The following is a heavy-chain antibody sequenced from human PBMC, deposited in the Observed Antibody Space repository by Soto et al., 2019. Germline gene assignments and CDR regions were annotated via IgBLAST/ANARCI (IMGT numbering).Heavy chain of an antibody. CDR3: AKARVFTVETDAFDM. D-gene: IGHD3-16*01. V-gene: IGHV3-9*01. Sequence: EVQLVESGGGLVQPGRSLRLSCAASGFTFDDYAMHWVRQAPGKGLEWVSGINWNSGSIAYSDSVKGRFTISRDSAKKSLFLQMNSLRAEDTALYYCAKARVFTVETDAFDMWGQGTMV. CDR2: INWNSGSI. CDR1: GFTFDDYA. J-gene: IGHJ3*02.